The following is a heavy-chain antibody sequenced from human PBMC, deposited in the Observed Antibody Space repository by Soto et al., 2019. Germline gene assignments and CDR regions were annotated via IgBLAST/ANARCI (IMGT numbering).Heavy chain of an antibody. CDR2: IKQDGSEK. D-gene: IGHD6-19*01. Sequence: EVQLVESGGGLVQPGGSLRLSCAASGFTFSSYWMSWVRQAPGKGLEWVANIKQDGSEKYYVDSVKGRFTISRDNAKNSLYLQMNSLRAEDTAVYYCARARERGRVAGDYWGQGTLVTVSS. J-gene: IGHJ4*02. CDR1: GFTFSSYW. CDR3: ARARERGRVAGDY. V-gene: IGHV3-7*01.